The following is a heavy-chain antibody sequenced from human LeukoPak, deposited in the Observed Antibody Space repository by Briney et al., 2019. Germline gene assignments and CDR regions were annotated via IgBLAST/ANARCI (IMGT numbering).Heavy chain of an antibody. CDR2: ISSSGSTI. CDR3: ARDVWWLRGLIDY. J-gene: IGHJ4*02. V-gene: IGHV3-48*03. D-gene: IGHD5-12*01. CDR1: GFTFSSYE. Sequence: GGSLSLSCAASGFTFSSYEMNWVRQAPGKGLEWVSYISSSGSTIYYTDSVKGRFTISRDNAKNSLYLQMNSLRAEDTAVYYCARDVWWLRGLIDYWGQGTLVTVSS.